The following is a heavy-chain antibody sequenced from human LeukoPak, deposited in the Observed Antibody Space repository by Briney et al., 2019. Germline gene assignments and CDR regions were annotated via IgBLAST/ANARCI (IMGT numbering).Heavy chain of an antibody. D-gene: IGHD5-18*01. CDR2: INHSGST. CDR3: AREARDTAMVIGYGSYNWFDP. Sequence: PSETLSLTCAVYGGSFSGYYWSWIRQPPGKGLEWIGEINHSGSTNYNPSLKSRVTISVDTSKNQFSLKLSSVTAADTAVYYCAREARDTAMVIGYGSYNWFDPWGQGTLVTVSS. J-gene: IGHJ5*02. V-gene: IGHV4-34*01. CDR1: GGSFSGYY.